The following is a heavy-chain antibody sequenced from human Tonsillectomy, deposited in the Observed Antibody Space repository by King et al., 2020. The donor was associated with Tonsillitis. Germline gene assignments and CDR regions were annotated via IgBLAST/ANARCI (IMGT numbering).Heavy chain of an antibody. Sequence: VQLQESGPGLVKPSETLSLTCTVSCGFIKSYYWSWIRQPPGKGLGWVGYIYYSGCTNYNPSLKSRVTMSVDSSKNQFSLQLNSVTAADTAVYYCAKSSGWSAFDIWGQGTMVTVSS. V-gene: IGHV4-59*01. CDR2: IYYSGCT. CDR3: AKSSGWSAFDI. CDR1: CGFIKSYY. D-gene: IGHD6-19*01. J-gene: IGHJ3*02.